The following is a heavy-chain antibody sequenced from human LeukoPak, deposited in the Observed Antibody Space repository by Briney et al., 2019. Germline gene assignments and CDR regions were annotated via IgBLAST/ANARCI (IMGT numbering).Heavy chain of an antibody. CDR2: IKYDGSLK. CDR1: GFSFSSYW. J-gene: IGHJ4*02. Sequence: GGSLRLSCAASGFSFSSYWMAWVRQAPGKGLEWVANIKYDGSLKFYGGSVKGRFTISRDNTKNSLYLEMNNLRVDDTALYFCASSHDSSGNDWGQGTMVTVSS. D-gene: IGHD3-22*01. V-gene: IGHV3-7*01. CDR3: ASSHDSSGND.